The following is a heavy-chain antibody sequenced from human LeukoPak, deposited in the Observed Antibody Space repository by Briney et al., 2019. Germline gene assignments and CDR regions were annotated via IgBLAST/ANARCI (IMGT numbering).Heavy chain of an antibody. CDR1: GGSISSGGYY. J-gene: IGHJ4*02. CDR2: INHSGST. D-gene: IGHD6-13*01. V-gene: IGHV4-30-2*01. CDR3: ARGIAAAGV. Sequence: PSQTLSLTCTVSGGSISSGGYYWSWIRQPPGKGLEWIGEINHSGSTNYNPSLKSRVTISVDTSKNQFSLKLSSVTAADTAVYYCARGIAAAGVWGQGTLVTVSS.